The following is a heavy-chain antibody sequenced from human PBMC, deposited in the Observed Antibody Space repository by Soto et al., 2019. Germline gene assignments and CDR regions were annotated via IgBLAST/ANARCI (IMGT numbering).Heavy chain of an antibody. D-gene: IGHD2-2*01. CDR3: ARCVVPAAKRRRPYYYGMDV. CDR2: ISYDGSNK. J-gene: IGHJ6*02. Sequence: QVQLVESGGGVVQPGRSLRLSCAASGFTFSSYAMHWVRQAPGKGLEWVAVISYDGSNKYYADYVKGRFTISRDNSKNTLYLQMNSLRAEDTAVYYCARCVVPAAKRRRPYYYGMDVWGQGTTVTVSS. V-gene: IGHV3-30-3*01. CDR1: GFTFSSYA.